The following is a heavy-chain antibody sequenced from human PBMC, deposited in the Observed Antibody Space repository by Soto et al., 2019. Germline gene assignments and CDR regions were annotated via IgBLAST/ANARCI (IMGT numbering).Heavy chain of an antibody. Sequence: QVQLVQSGAEVKKPGSSVKVPCKASAGTFASYAISWVRQAPGQGLEWLGGIIPLFGTANYAQKFQGRVTITADESPNTAYMELSSLRSEDTAVYYCAREGYRGSSFPHAMDVWGQGTTVTVSS. CDR3: AREGYRGSSFPHAMDV. D-gene: IGHD6-13*01. CDR2: IIPLFGTA. V-gene: IGHV1-69*12. CDR1: AGTFASYA. J-gene: IGHJ6*02.